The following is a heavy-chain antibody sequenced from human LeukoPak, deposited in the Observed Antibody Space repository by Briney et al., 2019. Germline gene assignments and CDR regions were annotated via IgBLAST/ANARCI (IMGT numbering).Heavy chain of an antibody. Sequence: GGSLRLSCAASGFTFSSYGMSWVRQAPGKGLEWVSGITASGSSTYYADSVKGRFTISRDNSKNTLYLQMNSLRVEDAAAYYCAKPVVPAARLFDFWGQGTLVTVSS. J-gene: IGHJ4*02. CDR2: ITASGSST. V-gene: IGHV3-23*01. D-gene: IGHD2-2*01. CDR1: GFTFSSYG. CDR3: AKPVVPAARLFDF.